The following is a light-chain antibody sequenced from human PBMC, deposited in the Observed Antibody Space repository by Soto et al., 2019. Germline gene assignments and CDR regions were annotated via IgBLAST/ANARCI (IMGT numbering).Light chain of an antibody. J-gene: IGKJ1*01. V-gene: IGKV1-17*01. Sequence: IQMTQSPSSLSASXGDRVTITXXATQDIGNDLGWYQQKPGKAPKLLIYAASSLQSGVPSRFSGSGSGTEFTLTISSLQPDDFATYYCQHYNSYSEAFGQGTKVDIK. CDR1: QDIGND. CDR2: AAS. CDR3: QHYNSYSEA.